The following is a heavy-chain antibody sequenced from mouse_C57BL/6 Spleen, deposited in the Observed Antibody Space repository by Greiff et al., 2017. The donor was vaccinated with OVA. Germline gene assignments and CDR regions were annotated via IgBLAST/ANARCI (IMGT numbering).Heavy chain of an antibody. V-gene: IGHV1-82*01. CDR2: IYPGDGDT. Sequence: VQLQQSGPELVKPGASVKISCKASGYAFSSSWMNWVKQRPGKGLEWIGRIYPGDGDTNYNGKFKGKATLTADKSSSTAYMQLSSLTSEDSAVYFCARSFYESNYVDAMDYWGQGTSVTVSS. CDR3: ARSFYESNYVDAMDY. CDR1: GYAFSSSW. J-gene: IGHJ4*01. D-gene: IGHD2-5*01.